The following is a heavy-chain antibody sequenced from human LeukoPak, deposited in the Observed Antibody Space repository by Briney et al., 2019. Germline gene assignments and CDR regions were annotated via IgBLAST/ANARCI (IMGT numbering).Heavy chain of an antibody. CDR1: GFTFSSYA. V-gene: IGHV3-30-3*01. CDR3: AKEAQTYYDFWSGYPGGWFDP. J-gene: IGHJ5*02. D-gene: IGHD3-3*01. CDR2: ISYDGGNK. Sequence: GGSLRLSCAASGFTFSSYAMHWVRQAPGKGLEWVAVISYDGGNKYYADSVKGRFTISRDNSKNTLYLQMNSLRAEDTAVYYCAKEAQTYYDFWSGYPGGWFDPWGQGTLVTVSS.